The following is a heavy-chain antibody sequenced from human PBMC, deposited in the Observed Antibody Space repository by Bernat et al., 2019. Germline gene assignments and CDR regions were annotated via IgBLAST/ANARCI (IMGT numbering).Heavy chain of an antibody. Sequence: QVQLVESGGGVVQPGRSLRLSCAASGFTFSSYGMHWVRQAPGKGLEWVAVISYDGSNKYYADSVKGRFTISRDNSKNTLYLQMNSLRAEDTAVYSCAKAPPYSSGPYYFDYWGQGTLVTVSS. D-gene: IGHD6-19*01. V-gene: IGHV3-30*18. CDR3: AKAPPYSSGPYYFDY. CDR2: ISYDGSNK. J-gene: IGHJ4*02. CDR1: GFTFSSYG.